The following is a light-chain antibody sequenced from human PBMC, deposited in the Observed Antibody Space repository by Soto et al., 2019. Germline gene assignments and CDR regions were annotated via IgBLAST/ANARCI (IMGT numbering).Light chain of an antibody. Sequence: DIQMTQSPSSLSASVGDRVTITCRASQSISTYLAWYQQKPGKAPRLLIYKASSFESGVPSRFSGSGSGTDFTLTISSLQPDDSATYYCQHYNSYTWTFGLGNKGDIK. CDR3: QHYNSYTWT. CDR1: QSISTY. V-gene: IGKV1-5*03. J-gene: IGKJ1*01. CDR2: KAS.